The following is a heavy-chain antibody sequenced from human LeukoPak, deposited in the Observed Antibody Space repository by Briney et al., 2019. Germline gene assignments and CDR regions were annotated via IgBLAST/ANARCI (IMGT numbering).Heavy chain of an antibody. V-gene: IGHV3-23*01. CDR1: GFTFNSYA. CDR3: ARGGTNYYYMDV. J-gene: IGHJ6*03. CDR2: LSGSGDRT. Sequence: PGGSLRLSCAASGFTFNSYAMSWARQAPGKGLEWVSALSGSGDRTFYVDSVKGRFTVSRDNSKNTLYLQMDSLRVDDTALYYCARGGTNYYYMDVWGNGTTVTVSS.